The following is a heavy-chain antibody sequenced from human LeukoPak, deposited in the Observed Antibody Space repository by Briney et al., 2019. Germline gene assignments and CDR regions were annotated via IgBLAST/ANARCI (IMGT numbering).Heavy chain of an antibody. CDR1: GFIFSHYG. CDR2: ITSRSTT. D-gene: IGHD7-27*01. CDR3: AKDGNWARFED. Sequence: GGSLRLSCAASGFIFSHYGMNWVRQAPGKGLEWVSGITSRSTTYYADSVKGRFTISRDNSKNMVWLQINSPTAEDTATYYCAKDGNWARFEDWGQGTLITVSS. V-gene: IGHV3-23*01. J-gene: IGHJ4*02.